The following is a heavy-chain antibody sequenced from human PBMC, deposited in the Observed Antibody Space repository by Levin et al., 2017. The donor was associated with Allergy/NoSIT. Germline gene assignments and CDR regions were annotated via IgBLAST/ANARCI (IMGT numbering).Heavy chain of an antibody. V-gene: IGHV3-7*04. J-gene: IGHJ4*02. D-gene: IGHD2-2*01. Sequence: QTGGSLRLSCAASGFTFSNSWMSWVRQAPGKGLEWVANIKQDGTEKYYVDSVKGRFTISRDNAKNSLYLQMNSLRAEDTAVYYCARDGRSAATPSWWGQGTLVTVSS. CDR3: ARDGRSAATPSW. CDR2: IKQDGTEK. CDR1: GFTFSNSW.